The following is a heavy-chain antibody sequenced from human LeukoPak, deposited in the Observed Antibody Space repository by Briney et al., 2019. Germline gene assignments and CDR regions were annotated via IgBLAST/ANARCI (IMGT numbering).Heavy chain of an antibody. J-gene: IGHJ4*02. V-gene: IGHV4-61*02. CDR3: ARENSGSYREFDY. D-gene: IGHD1-26*01. Sequence: PSETLSLTCTVSGVSISSSGYYWSWIRQPAGKGLEWIGRIYTSGSTNYNPSLKSRVTMSVDTSKNQFSLKLSSVTAADTAVFYCARENSGSYREFDYWGQGTLVTVSS. CDR1: GVSISSSGYY. CDR2: IYTSGST.